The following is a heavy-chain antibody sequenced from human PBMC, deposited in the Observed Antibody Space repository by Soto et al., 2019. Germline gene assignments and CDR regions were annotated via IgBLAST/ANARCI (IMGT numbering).Heavy chain of an antibody. J-gene: IGHJ4*02. CDR3: ARVRFSVNFLDY. D-gene: IGHD1-20*01. Sequence: GASVKVSCKASGYNFSSYGISWVRQAPGQGLEWMGWISDYNGNTNYARKFQGRVTMTTDTPASTAYMELRSLRSDDTAVYYCARVRFSVNFLDYWGQGTLVTVSS. V-gene: IGHV1-18*01. CDR2: ISDYNGNT. CDR1: GYNFSSYG.